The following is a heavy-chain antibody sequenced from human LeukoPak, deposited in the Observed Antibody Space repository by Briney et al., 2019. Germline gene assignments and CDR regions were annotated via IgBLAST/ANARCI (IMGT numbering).Heavy chain of an antibody. CDR1: GFTLSSNY. Sequence: GGSLRLSCAASGFTLSSNYMSWVRQAPGKGLEWVSIIHSGGSTYYADSVRGRFTISRDNSKNTLYLLMNSLRAEDTAVYYCARDSSGWYFWDYWGQGTLVTVSS. CDR2: IHSGGST. D-gene: IGHD6-19*01. J-gene: IGHJ4*02. V-gene: IGHV3-66*01. CDR3: ARDSSGWYFWDY.